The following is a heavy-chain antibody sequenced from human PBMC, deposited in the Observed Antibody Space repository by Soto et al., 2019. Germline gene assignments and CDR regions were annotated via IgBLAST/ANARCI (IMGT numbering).Heavy chain of an antibody. D-gene: IGHD6-19*01. J-gene: IGHJ5*02. V-gene: IGHV2-5*01. CDR1: GFSLDTSGVG. CDR3: AHTAGAKRGWYGWFGP. Sequence: SGPTLVNPTQTPPLTCTFSGFSLDTSGVGVGWIRQPPGKALEWLALVYWNDDKRYIPSLRNRLSITKDTSNNQVVLTMTNMDPVDTGTYYCAHTAGAKRGWYGWFGPWGPGTLVTVSS. CDR2: VYWNDDK.